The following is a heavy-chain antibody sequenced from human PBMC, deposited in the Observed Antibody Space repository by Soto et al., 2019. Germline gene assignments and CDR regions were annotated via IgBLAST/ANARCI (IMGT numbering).Heavy chain of an antibody. CDR1: SDSISSSHW. J-gene: IGHJ4*02. V-gene: IGHV4-4*02. CDR3: APYYDILTGYTFDY. Sequence: QVQLQESGPGLVKPSGTLSLTCAVSSDSISSSHWWSWLRQPPGKGLEWIGEIYHSGSTNYNPSLKIRVTISVDKSSNQFSLKLGSVSAADTAVYYCAPYYDILTGYTFDYWGQGTLVIFSS. CDR2: IYHSGST. D-gene: IGHD3-9*01.